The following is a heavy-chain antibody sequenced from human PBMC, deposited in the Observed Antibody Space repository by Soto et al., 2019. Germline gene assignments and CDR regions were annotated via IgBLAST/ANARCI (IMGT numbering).Heavy chain of an antibody. V-gene: IGHV5-51*01. Sequence: GESLKISCEGSGYRFSNYWIAWVRQMPGKGLEWMGTIYPGDSDTIYSPSFQGQVTISADKSINTAYLQWSSLKASDSAIYFCARREGYCSTSSCSYFDSWGQGSLVTVS. D-gene: IGHD2-2*01. J-gene: IGHJ4*02. CDR1: GYRFSNYW. CDR3: ARREGYCSTSSCSYFDS. CDR2: IYPGDSDT.